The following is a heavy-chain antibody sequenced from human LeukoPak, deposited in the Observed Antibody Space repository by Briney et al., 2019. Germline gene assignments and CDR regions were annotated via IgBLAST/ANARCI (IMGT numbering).Heavy chain of an antibody. D-gene: IGHD3-10*01. CDR3: ESTLGWSYAFDI. CDR1: GGSFSGYY. V-gene: IGHV4-34*01. CDR2: INHSGST. Sequence: KASETLSLTCAVYGGSFSGYYWSWIRQPPGKGLGWIGEINHSGSTNYNPSLKSRVNISVDTYKNKFSLKLSSVTAEDTAVYYCESTLGWSYAFDIWGQGTMVTVSS. J-gene: IGHJ3*02.